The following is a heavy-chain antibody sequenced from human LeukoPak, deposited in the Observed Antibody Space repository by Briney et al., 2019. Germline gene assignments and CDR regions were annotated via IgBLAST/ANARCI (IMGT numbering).Heavy chain of an antibody. CDR1: GGTFSSYA. D-gene: IGHD6-13*01. CDR3: ARGRYSSSWYYDY. CDR2: IIPILGIA. V-gene: IGHV1-69*04. J-gene: IGHJ4*02. Sequence: SVKVSCKASGGTFSSYAISWVRQAPGQGLEWMGRIIPILGIANYAQKFQGRVTITVDKSTSTAYMELSSLRSEDTAVYYCARGRYSSSWYYDYWGQGTLVTVSS.